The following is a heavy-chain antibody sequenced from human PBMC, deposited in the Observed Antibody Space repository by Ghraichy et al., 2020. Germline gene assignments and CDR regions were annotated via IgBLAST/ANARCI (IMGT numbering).Heavy chain of an antibody. V-gene: IGHV4-59*01. CDR3: ARAGDDFWSGYYPDY. D-gene: IGHD3-3*01. CDR1: GGSISSYY. Sequence: SETLSLTCTVSGGSISSYYWSWIRQPPGKGLEWIGYIYYSGSTNYNPSLKSRVTISVDTSKNQFSLKLSSVTAADTAVYYCARAGDDFWSGYYPDYWGQGTLVTVSS. J-gene: IGHJ4*02. CDR2: IYYSGST.